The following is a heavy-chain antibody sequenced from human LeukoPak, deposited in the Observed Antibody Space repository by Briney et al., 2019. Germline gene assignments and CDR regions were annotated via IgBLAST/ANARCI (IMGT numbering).Heavy chain of an antibody. Sequence: ASVKVSCKASGYTFTSYGISWVRQAPGQGLEWMGWISAYNGNTNYAQKLQGRVTMTTDTSTSTAYMELRSLRCDDTAVYYCARDGGDYYDSSGYFAYWGQGTLVTVSS. CDR3: ARDGGDYYDSSGYFAY. J-gene: IGHJ4*02. V-gene: IGHV1-18*01. D-gene: IGHD3-22*01. CDR1: GYTFTSYG. CDR2: ISAYNGNT.